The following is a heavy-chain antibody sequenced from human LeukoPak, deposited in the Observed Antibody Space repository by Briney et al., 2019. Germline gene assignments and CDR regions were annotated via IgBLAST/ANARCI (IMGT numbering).Heavy chain of an antibody. CDR2: IIGSGGTT. J-gene: IGHJ4*02. V-gene: IGHV3-23*01. D-gene: IGHD6-19*01. CDR3: ARVPPGGWYYFDY. Sequence: PGGSLRLSCAASGFTFSSYAMSWVRQAPGKGLEWASGIIGSGGTTYYADSVKGRFTISRDNSKNTLYLQMNSLRAEDTAVYYCARVPPGGWYYFDYWGQGTLVTVSS. CDR1: GFTFSSYA.